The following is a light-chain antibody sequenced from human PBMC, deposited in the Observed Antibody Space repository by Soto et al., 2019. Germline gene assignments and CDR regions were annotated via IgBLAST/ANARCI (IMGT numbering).Light chain of an antibody. Sequence: QSALTQPASLSGSPGQSITISCTGTSTDIGSYNYVSWYQQHPGKAPKLTIFDVSYRPSGISDRFSGSKSGNTASLTISGLQPEDEADYYCSSYGASSTLFGGGTKLTVL. CDR3: SSYGASSTL. CDR2: DVS. CDR1: STDIGSYNY. J-gene: IGLJ2*01. V-gene: IGLV2-14*03.